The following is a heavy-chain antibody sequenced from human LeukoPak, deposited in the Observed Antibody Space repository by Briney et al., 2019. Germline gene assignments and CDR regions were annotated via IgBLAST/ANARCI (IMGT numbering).Heavy chain of an antibody. Sequence: GGSLRLSCAASGFTFNIYTMSWVRQAPGKGLEWVSVISDNGGSTYYADSVKGRFTISRDNSKNTLYLQMNSLRAEDTAIYYCAKSRGIYDNSGWRTFDYWGQGTLVTVSS. J-gene: IGHJ4*02. CDR1: GFTFNIYT. D-gene: IGHD6-19*01. V-gene: IGHV3-23*01. CDR3: AKSRGIYDNSGWRTFDY. CDR2: ISDNGGST.